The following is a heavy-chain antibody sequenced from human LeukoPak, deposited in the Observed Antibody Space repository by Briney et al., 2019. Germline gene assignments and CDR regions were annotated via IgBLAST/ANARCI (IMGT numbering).Heavy chain of an antibody. D-gene: IGHD3-10*01. CDR1: GGSITSDTYY. J-gene: IGHJ6*03. Sequence: PSETLSLTCTVSGGSITSDTYYWGWIRQPPGKGLEWIGSIYYSGSTYYNPSLKSRVTISVDTSKNQFSLKLSSVTAADTAVYYCARGDDHHGPGNTHYYYYYMDVWGKGTTVTVSS. CDR3: ARGDDHHGPGNTHYYYYYMDV. V-gene: IGHV4-39*01. CDR2: IYYSGST.